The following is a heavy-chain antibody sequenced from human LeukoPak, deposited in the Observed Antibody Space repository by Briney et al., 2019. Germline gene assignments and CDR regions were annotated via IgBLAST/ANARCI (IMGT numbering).Heavy chain of an antibody. J-gene: IGHJ5*02. CDR1: GGSISSYY. CDR3: AREERSGTYYYDSSGSNWFDP. Sequence: PSETLSLTCTVSGGSISSYYRSWIRQPPGKGLEWIGYIYYSGSTNYNPSLKSRVTISVDTSKNQFSLKLSSVTAADTAVYYCAREERSGTYYYDSSGSNWFDPWGQGTLVTVSS. D-gene: IGHD3-22*01. V-gene: IGHV4-59*12. CDR2: IYYSGST.